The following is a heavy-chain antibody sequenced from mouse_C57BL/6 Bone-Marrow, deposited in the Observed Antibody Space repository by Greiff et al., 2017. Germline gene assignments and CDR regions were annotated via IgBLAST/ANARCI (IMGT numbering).Heavy chain of an antibody. D-gene: IGHD2-2*01. J-gene: IGHJ1*03. CDR1: GYTFTDYY. CDR3: ARSGGYLSYWYFDV. CDR2: IFPGSGST. V-gene: IGHV1-75*01. Sequence: QVQLQQSGPELVKPGASVKISCKASGYTFTDYYINWVKQRPGQGLEWIGWIFPGSGSTYYNEKFKGKATLTVDKSSSTAYMLLSSLASEDSAVYFGARSGGYLSYWYFDVWGTGTTVTVSS.